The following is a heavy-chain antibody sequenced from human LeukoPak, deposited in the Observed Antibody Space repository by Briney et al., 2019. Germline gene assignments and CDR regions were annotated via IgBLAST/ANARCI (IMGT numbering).Heavy chain of an antibody. CDR2: ISSSSTI. V-gene: IGHV3-48*02. J-gene: IGHJ4*02. Sequence: GGSLRLSCAASGLTFSTYSTNWVRQAPGKGLEWVSYISSSSTIYYADSVKGRFTISRDNAKNSLHLQMNSLRDEDTAVYYCAREYSSSSGKALDYWGQGTLVTVSS. CDR3: AREYSSSSGKALDY. D-gene: IGHD6-6*01. CDR1: GLTFSTYS.